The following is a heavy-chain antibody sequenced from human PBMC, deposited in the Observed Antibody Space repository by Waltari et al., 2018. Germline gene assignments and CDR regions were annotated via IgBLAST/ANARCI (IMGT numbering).Heavy chain of an antibody. CDR2: IYPGDSDT. V-gene: IGHV5-51*03. CDR3: ARLAYYYDSSGYYFDY. Sequence: EVQLVQSGAEVKKPGESLKISCKGSGYSFTSYWIGWVRQMPGKGLEWMGIIYPGDSDTRYSPSFQGQVTISADKSISTAYLQWSSLKASDTAMYYCARLAYYYDSSGYYFDYWGQGTLVTVSS. D-gene: IGHD3-22*01. J-gene: IGHJ4*02. CDR1: GYSFTSYW.